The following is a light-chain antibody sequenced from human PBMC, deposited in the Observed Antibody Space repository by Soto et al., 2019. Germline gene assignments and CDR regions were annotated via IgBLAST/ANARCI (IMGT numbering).Light chain of an antibody. V-gene: IGLV2-14*01. CDR2: EVS. J-gene: IGLJ2*01. CDR1: SSDVGGYNY. CDR3: SSYTSSSTLVI. Sequence: QSALTQPASVSGSPGPSITISCTGTSSDVGGYNYVSWYQQHPGKAPKLMIYEVSTRPSGVSHRFSGSKSGNTASLTISGLQAEDEADYYCSSYTSSSTLVIFGGGTKLTVL.